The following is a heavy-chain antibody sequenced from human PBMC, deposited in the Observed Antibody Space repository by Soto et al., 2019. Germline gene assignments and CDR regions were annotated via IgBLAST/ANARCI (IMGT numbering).Heavy chain of an antibody. V-gene: IGHV1-18*01. CDR2: ISAYNGNT. J-gene: IGHJ3*02. D-gene: IGHD1-7*01. Sequence: QVQLVQSGAEVKKTGASVKVSCKASGYTFTSYGISWVRQAPGQGLEWMGWISAYNGNTNSAQKLQVRVTKTTDTSTRTVYKELRSRISADTAVYYWAIVGSYNWNYSGGTPDAFDIWGQGKMVTVSS. CDR1: GYTFTSYG. CDR3: AIVGSYNWNYSGGTPDAFDI.